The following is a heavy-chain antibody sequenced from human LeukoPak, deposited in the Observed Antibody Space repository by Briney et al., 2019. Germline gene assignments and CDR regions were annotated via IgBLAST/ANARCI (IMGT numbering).Heavy chain of an antibody. CDR2: INAVTGNT. V-gene: IGHV1-3*01. J-gene: IGHJ4*02. CDR3: ARPYCGGDCYEFDY. CDR1: GYTFTSYS. Sequence: ASVKVSCKASGYTFTSYSMHWVRQAPGQRLEWMGYINAVTGNTEYSQRFQGRVTITRDTSASTVYMELSSLRSEDTAVYYCARPYCGGDCYEFDYWGQGTLVTVSS. D-gene: IGHD2-21*02.